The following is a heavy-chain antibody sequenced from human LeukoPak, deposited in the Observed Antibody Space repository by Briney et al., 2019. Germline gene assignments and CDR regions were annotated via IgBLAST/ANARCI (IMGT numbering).Heavy chain of an antibody. J-gene: IGHJ4*02. CDR2: IIPILGIA. CDR1: GGTFSSCT. CDR3: ARDENSSGWYRSENYFDY. V-gene: IGHV1-69*04. Sequence: GSSVKVSCKAPGGTFSSCTISWVRQAPGQGLEWMGRIIPILGIANYAQKFQGRVTITADKSTSTAYMELSSLRSEDTAVYYCARDENSSGWYRSENYFDYWGQGTLVTVSS. D-gene: IGHD6-19*01.